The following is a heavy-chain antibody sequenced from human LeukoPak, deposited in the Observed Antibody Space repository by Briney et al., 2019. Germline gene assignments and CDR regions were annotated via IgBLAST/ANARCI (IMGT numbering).Heavy chain of an antibody. CDR3: AGGATPGVF. V-gene: IGHV4-34*01. D-gene: IGHD3-10*01. CDR1: GGSFSDYY. J-gene: IGHJ4*02. CDR2: INQSGTT. Sequence: SETLSLTCAVYGGSFSDYYWNWIRQPPGKGLEWIGDINQSGTTNYNPSLKSRLTISLDTSKNHLFLKLTSATAADTALYYCAGGATPGVFWGQGILVTVSA.